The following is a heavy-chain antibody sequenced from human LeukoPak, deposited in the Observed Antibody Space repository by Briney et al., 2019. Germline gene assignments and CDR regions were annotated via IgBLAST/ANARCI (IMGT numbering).Heavy chain of an antibody. J-gene: IGHJ3*02. CDR3: ARRWYRWNDRRGGFDI. D-gene: IGHD1-1*01. Sequence: SETLSLTCSVSGGSFCSIGYFWAWIRQSPGKGLEWIGSMYYSGSTSYNPSFKTRVTISADTSTNQLSLKLTSVTAADTAVYYCARRWYRWNDRRGGFDIWGQGTTVTVSS. V-gene: IGHV4-39*01. CDR1: GGSFCSIGYF. CDR2: MYYSGST.